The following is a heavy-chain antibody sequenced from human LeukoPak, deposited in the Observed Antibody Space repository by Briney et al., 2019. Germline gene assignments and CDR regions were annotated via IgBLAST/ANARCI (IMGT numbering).Heavy chain of an antibody. J-gene: IGHJ4*02. CDR3: VRENQLLFYRAVIDH. CDR2: LSINGDT. V-gene: IGHV4-4*07. D-gene: IGHD1-14*01. CDR1: GASITGYR. Sequence: SETLSLTCTVSGASITGYRWSWIRQPAGKGLEWLGRLSINGDTTYNPSVSSRVTISRDTYKKQFFLILMSVTVADAGVYCCVRENQLLFYRAVIDHWGQGTLVAVSP.